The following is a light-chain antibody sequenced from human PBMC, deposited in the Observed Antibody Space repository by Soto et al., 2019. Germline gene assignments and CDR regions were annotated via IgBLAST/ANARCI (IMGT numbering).Light chain of an antibody. V-gene: IGKV1-33*01. Sequence: DIQMTQSPSSLSASVGDRVTITCQASQDISNYLNWYQQKPGKAPKLLIYDASNLETGVPSRFSGSGSGSDSTFTISSLQPEDIATYYCQQYDNLQLTFGGGTKVEIK. J-gene: IGKJ4*01. CDR1: QDISNY. CDR3: QQYDNLQLT. CDR2: DAS.